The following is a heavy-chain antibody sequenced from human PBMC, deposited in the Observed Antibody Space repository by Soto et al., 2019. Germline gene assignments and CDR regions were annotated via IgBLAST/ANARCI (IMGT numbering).Heavy chain of an antibody. CDR3: ATSSYSSGWYAVY. CDR2: IKQDGSEK. CDR1: GFTFSKYW. J-gene: IGHJ4*02. D-gene: IGHD6-19*01. Sequence: QSGGSLRLSCAASGFTFSKYWMSWVRQAPGKGLEWVANIKQDGSEKYYVDSVKGRFTISRDNAKNSLYLQMNSLRAEDTAVYYCATSSYSSGWYAVYWGQGTLVTVSS. V-gene: IGHV3-7*01.